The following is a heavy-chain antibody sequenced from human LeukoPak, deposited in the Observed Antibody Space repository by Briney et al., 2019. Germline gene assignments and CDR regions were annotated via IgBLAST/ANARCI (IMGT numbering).Heavy chain of an antibody. J-gene: IGHJ4*02. D-gene: IGHD3-3*01. CDR3: ARGGSGYPYYFDY. CDR2: IYYSGST. Sequence: PSETLSLTCTVSGGSVSSGSYYWSWIRQPPGKGLEWIGYIYYSGSTNYNPSLKSRVTISVDRSKNQFSLKLSSVTAADTAVYYCARGGSGYPYYFDYWGQGTLVTVSS. V-gene: IGHV4-61*01. CDR1: GGSVSSGSYY.